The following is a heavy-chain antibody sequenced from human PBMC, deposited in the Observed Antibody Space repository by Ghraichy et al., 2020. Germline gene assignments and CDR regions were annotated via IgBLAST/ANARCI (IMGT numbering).Heavy chain of an antibody. J-gene: IGHJ6*02. CDR2: IIPILGIA. V-gene: IGHV1-69*04. D-gene: IGHD4-23*01. CDR3: ASPGDYGGNSNYYYYGMDV. Sequence: SVKVSCKASGGTFSSYAISWVRQAPGQGLEWMGRIIPILGIANYAQKFQGRVTITADKSTSTADMELSSLRSEDTAVYYCASPGDYGGNSNYYYYGMDVWGQGTTVTVSS. CDR1: GGTFSSYA.